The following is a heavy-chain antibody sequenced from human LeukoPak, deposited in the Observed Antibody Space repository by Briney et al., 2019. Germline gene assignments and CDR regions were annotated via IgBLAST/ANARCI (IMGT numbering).Heavy chain of an antibody. V-gene: IGHV3-30*02. CDR1: GLSFSRNG. J-gene: IGHJ5*02. Sequence: GGSLRLSCAASGLSFSRNGMHWVRQAPGKGLEWLAFIQSDGSPKYYADSVKGRFTISRDNSKNTLYLQMNSLRVEDTAVYYCAREASTEAIHAFDPWGQGTLVTVSS. CDR3: AREASTEAIHAFDP. CDR2: IQSDGSPK. D-gene: IGHD2-21*01.